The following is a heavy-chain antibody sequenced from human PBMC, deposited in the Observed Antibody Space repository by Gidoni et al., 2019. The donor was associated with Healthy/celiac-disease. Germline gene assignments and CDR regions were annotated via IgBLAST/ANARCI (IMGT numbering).Heavy chain of an antibody. CDR3: ARAFGVVTNTNY. V-gene: IGHV3-11*01. CDR1: GFSGFTFSDYY. CDR2: ISSSGSTI. D-gene: IGHD3-3*01. J-gene: IGHJ4*02. Sequence: QVQLVESGGGLVKPGGSLRLSCAASGFSGFTFSDYYMSWIRQAPGKGLEWVSYISSSGSTIYYADSVKGRFTISRDNAKNSLYLQMNSLRAEDTAVYYCARAFGVVTNTNYWGQGTLVTVSS.